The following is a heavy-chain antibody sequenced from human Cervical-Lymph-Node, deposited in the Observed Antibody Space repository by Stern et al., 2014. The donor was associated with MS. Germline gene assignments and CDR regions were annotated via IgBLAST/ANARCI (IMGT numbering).Heavy chain of an antibody. CDR3: ARGEADYYDSSGYSFDY. J-gene: IGHJ4*02. CDR2: ISSGGRSI. Sequence: VQLVESGGGLVQPGGSLRLSCAASGFTFSSYSMPWVRQAPGKGLEWVSYISSGGRSIYYADSVKGRLTISRDNAKNSLYLQMNSLRGDDTAVYYCARGEADYYDSSGYSFDYWGQGTLVTVSS. D-gene: IGHD3-22*01. V-gene: IGHV3-48*01. CDR1: GFTFSSYS.